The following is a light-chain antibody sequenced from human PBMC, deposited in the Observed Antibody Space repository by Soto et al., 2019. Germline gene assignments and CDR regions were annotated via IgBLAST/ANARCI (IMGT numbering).Light chain of an antibody. CDR2: AAS. CDR1: QGISTY. J-gene: IGKJ1*01. Sequence: DIQITHSASSLSPSVADRVTITFRASQGISTYLNWYQQKPGKAPKLLIYAASSLQSGVPSRFSGSGSETDFTLTISSLQPEDFATYSCQQSYSTTWTFGQGTKVDTK. V-gene: IGKV1-39*01. CDR3: QQSYSTTWT.